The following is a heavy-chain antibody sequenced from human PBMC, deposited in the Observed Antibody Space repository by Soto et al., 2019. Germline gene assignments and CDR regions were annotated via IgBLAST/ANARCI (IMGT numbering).Heavy chain of an antibody. J-gene: IGHJ6*03. CDR1: GFTFSSYG. Sequence: GGSLRLSCAASGFTFSSYGMHWVRQAPGKGLEWVAVIWYDGSNKYYADSVKGRFNISRDNSKNTLYLQMHSLRAEDTAVYYCARDPLGDCSGGSCYYYYYYMDVWGKGTTVTVSS. V-gene: IGHV3-33*01. D-gene: IGHD2-15*01. CDR2: IWYDGSNK. CDR3: ARDPLGDCSGGSCYYYYYYMDV.